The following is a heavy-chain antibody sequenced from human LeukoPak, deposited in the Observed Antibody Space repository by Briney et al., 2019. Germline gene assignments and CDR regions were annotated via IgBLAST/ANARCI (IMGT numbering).Heavy chain of an antibody. D-gene: IGHD3-22*01. CDR1: GFTFSSYS. CDR2: ISSSSSYI. Sequence: PGGSLRLSCAASGFTFSSYSMNWVRQAPGKGLEWVSSISSSSSYIYYADSVKGRFTISRDNAKNSLYLQMNSLRAEDTAVYYCARDFVIGSGYSSPDAFDIWGQGTMVTVSS. V-gene: IGHV3-21*01. J-gene: IGHJ3*02. CDR3: ARDFVIGSGYSSPDAFDI.